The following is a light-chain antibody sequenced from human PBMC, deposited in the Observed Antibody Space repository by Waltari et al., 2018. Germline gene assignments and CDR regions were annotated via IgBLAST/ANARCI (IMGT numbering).Light chain of an antibody. Sequence: DIQMTQSPSTLSASVGDRVTITCRASQSISSWLDRYQQKPGKAPKLLIYDASSLESGVPSRFSGSGSGTEFTLTISSLQPDDFATYYCQQYNSYSYTFGQGTKLEIK. CDR1: QSISSW. CDR2: DAS. CDR3: QQYNSYSYT. V-gene: IGKV1-5*01. J-gene: IGKJ2*01.